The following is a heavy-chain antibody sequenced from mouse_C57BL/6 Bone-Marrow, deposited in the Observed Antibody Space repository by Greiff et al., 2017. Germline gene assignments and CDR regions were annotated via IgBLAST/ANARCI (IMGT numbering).Heavy chain of an antibody. Sequence: VQRVESGAELVKPGASVKMSCKASGYTFTTYPIEWMKQNHGKSLEWIGNFHPYNDDTKYNEKFKGKATLTVEKSSSTVYLELSRLTSDDSAVYYCARGGNYGGYYFDYWGQGTTLTVSP. J-gene: IGHJ2*01. V-gene: IGHV1-47*01. CDR2: FHPYNDDT. CDR1: GYTFTTYP. CDR3: ARGGNYGGYYFDY. D-gene: IGHD2-1*01.